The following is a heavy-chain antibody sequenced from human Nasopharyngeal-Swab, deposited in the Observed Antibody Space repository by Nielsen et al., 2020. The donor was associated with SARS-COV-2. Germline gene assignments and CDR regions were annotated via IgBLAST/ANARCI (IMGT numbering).Heavy chain of an antibody. V-gene: IGHV1-18*01. D-gene: IGHD5-18*01. CDR3: ARDVEEWLVVPSLSFDH. J-gene: IGHJ4*02. CDR2: ISVYNADR. Sequence: ASVKVSCKASGYSFRSYGINWVRQAPGQGLEWMGWISVYNADRNYAEKFQGRVSMTTDTSTTTAYMESRSLRSDDTAMYYCARDVEEWLVVPSLSFDHWGQGTLVTVSS. CDR1: GYSFRSYG.